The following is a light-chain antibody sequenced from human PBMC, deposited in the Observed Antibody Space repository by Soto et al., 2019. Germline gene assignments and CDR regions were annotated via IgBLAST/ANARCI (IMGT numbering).Light chain of an antibody. CDR3: HQYGRSPFT. CDR1: QSVSSSY. Sequence: EIVLTQSPGTLSLSPGERATLSCRASQSVSSSYLAWYQQKPGQAPRLLIYGASSRATGIPGRFSGSGSGTDFTLTISRLEPEDFAVYYCHQYGRSPFTFGPGTKVDI. J-gene: IGKJ3*01. CDR2: GAS. V-gene: IGKV3-20*01.